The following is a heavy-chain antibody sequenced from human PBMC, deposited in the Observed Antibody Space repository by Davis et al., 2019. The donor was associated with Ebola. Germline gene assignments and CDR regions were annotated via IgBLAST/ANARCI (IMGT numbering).Heavy chain of an antibody. Sequence: GESLKISCAASGFTFSSYAMHWVRQAPGKGLEWVAVISYDGSNKYYADSVKGRFTISRDNSKNTLYLQMNSLRAEDTAVYYCAKGGGVVPAAISPPFDYWGQGTLVTVSS. CDR1: GFTFSSYA. D-gene: IGHD2-2*02. V-gene: IGHV3-30-3*01. CDR3: AKGGGVVPAAISPPFDY. CDR2: ISYDGSNK. J-gene: IGHJ4*02.